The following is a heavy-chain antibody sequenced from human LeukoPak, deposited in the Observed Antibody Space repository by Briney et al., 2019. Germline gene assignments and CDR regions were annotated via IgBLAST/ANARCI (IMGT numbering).Heavy chain of an antibody. V-gene: IGHV3-21*01. CDR1: GFTFSSYR. D-gene: IGHD6-13*01. CDR3: ARDNAIAAAGNFDY. CDR2: ISSSSSYI. Sequence: GGSLRLSCAASGFTFSSYRMNWVRQAPGKGLEWVSSISSSSSYIYFADSVKGRFTISRDNAKNSLYLQMNSLRAEDTAVYYCARDNAIAAAGNFDYWGQGTLVTVSS. J-gene: IGHJ4*02.